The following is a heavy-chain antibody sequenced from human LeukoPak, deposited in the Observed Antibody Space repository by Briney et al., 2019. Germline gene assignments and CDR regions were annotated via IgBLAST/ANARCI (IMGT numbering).Heavy chain of an antibody. Sequence: AGGSLRLSCTASGFTFGDYAMSWFRQAPGKGLEWVGFIRSKAYGGTTEYAASVKGRFTISRDDSRSIAYLQMNSLKTEDTAVYYCTRAVGIRFLEWLLRVGYFDYWGQGTLVTVSS. CDR3: TRAVGIRFLEWLLRVGYFDY. V-gene: IGHV3-49*03. J-gene: IGHJ4*02. CDR2: IRSKAYGGTT. D-gene: IGHD3-3*01. CDR1: GFTFGDYA.